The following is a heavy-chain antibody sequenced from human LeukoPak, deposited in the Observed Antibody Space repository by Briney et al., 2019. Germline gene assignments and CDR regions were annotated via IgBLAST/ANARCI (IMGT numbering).Heavy chain of an antibody. J-gene: IGHJ5*02. Sequence: PGGSLRLSCAASGFTFSSYGMSWVRQAPGKGLEWVSAISGSGGSTYYADSVKGRFTISRDNSKNTLYLQMNSLRAEDTALYYCARDSPLGATISNWFDPWGQGTLVTVSS. V-gene: IGHV3-23*01. CDR1: GFTFSSYG. D-gene: IGHD1-26*01. CDR3: ARDSPLGATISNWFDP. CDR2: ISGSGGST.